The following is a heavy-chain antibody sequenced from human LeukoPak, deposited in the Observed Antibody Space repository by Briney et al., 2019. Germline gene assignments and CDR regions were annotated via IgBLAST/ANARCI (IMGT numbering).Heavy chain of an antibody. D-gene: IGHD3-3*01. V-gene: IGHV1-2*04. J-gene: IGHJ5*02. Sequence: ASVKVSCKSSGYTFNTYYMHWVRQAPGQGLEWMGWINPNSGGTNYAQKFQGWVTMTRDTSISTAYMELSRLRSDDTAVYYCARGGRRSITIFGVVNNWFDPWGQGTLVTVSS. CDR1: GYTFNTYY. CDR2: INPNSGGT. CDR3: ARGGRRSITIFGVVNNWFDP.